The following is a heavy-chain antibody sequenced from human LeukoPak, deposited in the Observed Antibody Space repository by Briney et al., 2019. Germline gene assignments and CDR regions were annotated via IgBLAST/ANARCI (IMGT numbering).Heavy chain of an antibody. CDR3: ARGYCSGGGCYTRLDAFDI. Sequence: KAGGSLRLSCVASGFTFIIYGMSWVRQAPGKGLEWVSSISSGSGYIYYADSVKGRLTISRDDAKNSLYLEMHSLRVEDTAVYYCARGYCSGGGCYTRLDAFDIWGQGTMVTVSS. V-gene: IGHV3-21*01. CDR2: ISSGSGYI. J-gene: IGHJ3*02. CDR1: GFTFIIYG. D-gene: IGHD2-15*01.